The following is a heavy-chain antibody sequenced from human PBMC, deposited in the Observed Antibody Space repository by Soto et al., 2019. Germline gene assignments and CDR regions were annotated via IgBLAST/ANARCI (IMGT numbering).Heavy chain of an antibody. Sequence: QVQVVESGGGVVQPGRSLRLSCAASGLIFSTYGMHWVRQAPGKGLEWVAVISYDGSEKYYADSVKGRFTISRDNSKNTLTLQMDSLRAEDTAVYYCARDDYGMDVWGQGTTVTVSS. CDR2: ISYDGSEK. J-gene: IGHJ6*02. CDR1: GLIFSTYG. CDR3: ARDDYGMDV. V-gene: IGHV3-33*01.